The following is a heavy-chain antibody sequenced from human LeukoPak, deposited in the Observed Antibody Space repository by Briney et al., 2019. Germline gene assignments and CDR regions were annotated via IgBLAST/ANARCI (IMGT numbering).Heavy chain of an antibody. D-gene: IGHD3-9*01. V-gene: IGHV3-23*01. CDR2: ILGSGGST. Sequence: PGASLRLSCAASGFTFSNYAMSWVRQAPGKGLEWVSAILGSGGSTYYADSVRGRFTVSRDNSKSSLYLQMNSLRAEDTALYYCAKWGDYDVLTGYYGPNYWGQGTLVTVSS. CDR1: GFTFSNYA. J-gene: IGHJ4*03. CDR3: AKWGDYDVLTGYYGPNY.